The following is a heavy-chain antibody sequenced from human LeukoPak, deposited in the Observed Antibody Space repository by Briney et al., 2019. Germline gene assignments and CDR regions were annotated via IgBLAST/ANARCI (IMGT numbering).Heavy chain of an antibody. Sequence: GGSLRLSCAASGFPFSASAMSWVRQAPGKGLEWVSTISGSGSSTYYADSVKGRFTISRDNSKNTLYLQMNSLRAEDTALYYCAKGPYFDTSGYDVSWGQGTLVTVSS. V-gene: IGHV3-23*01. CDR1: GFPFSASA. J-gene: IGHJ4*02. CDR3: AKGPYFDTSGYDVS. CDR2: ISGSGSST. D-gene: IGHD3-22*01.